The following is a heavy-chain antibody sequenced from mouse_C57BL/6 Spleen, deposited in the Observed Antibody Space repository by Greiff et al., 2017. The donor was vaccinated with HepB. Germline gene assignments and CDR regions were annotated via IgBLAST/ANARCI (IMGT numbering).Heavy chain of an antibody. CDR3: ARQTVVAPDY. D-gene: IGHD1-1*01. Sequence: DVMLVESGGGLVKPGGSLKLSCAASGFTFSDYGMHWVRQAPEKGLEWVAYISSGSSTIYYADTVKGRFTISRDNAKNTLFLQMTSLRSEDTAMYYCARQTVVAPDYWGQGTSVTVSS. CDR1: GFTFSDYG. CDR2: ISSGSSTI. V-gene: IGHV5-17*01. J-gene: IGHJ4*01.